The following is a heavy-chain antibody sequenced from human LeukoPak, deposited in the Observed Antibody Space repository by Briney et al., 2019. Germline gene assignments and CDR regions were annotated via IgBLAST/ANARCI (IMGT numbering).Heavy chain of an antibody. J-gene: IGHJ3*02. V-gene: IGHV3-30*02. CDR3: AKPSSRSFLEWFSAFDI. CDR2: IRYDGSNK. D-gene: IGHD3-3*02. CDR1: GYTFSSYG. Sequence: GGSLRLSCAASGYTFSSYGMHWVRQAPGKGLEWVAFIRYDGSNKYYADSVKGRFTISRDNSKNTLYLQMNSLRAEDTAVYYCAKPSSRSFLEWFSAFDIWGQGTMVTVSS.